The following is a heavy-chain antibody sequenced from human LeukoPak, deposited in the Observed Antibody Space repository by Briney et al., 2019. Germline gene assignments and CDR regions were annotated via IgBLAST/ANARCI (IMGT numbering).Heavy chain of an antibody. CDR2: INPNSGYT. J-gene: IGHJ4*02. CDR3: ARDSVVIITTDFDY. D-gene: IGHD3-22*01. V-gene: IGHV1-2*02. CDR1: GYIFVGYY. Sequence: ASVKVSCKASGYIFVGYYIYWVRQAPGQGLEWMGWINPNSGYTKYAQKFQGRVTMTRDTSISTAYMELSRLTSDDTAVYYCARDSVVIITTDFDYWGQGTLVTVSS.